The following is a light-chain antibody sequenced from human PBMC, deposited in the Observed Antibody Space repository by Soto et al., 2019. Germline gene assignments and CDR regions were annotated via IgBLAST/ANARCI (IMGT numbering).Light chain of an antibody. Sequence: QLVLTQSPSATACLGASVKLTCTLSSGHSSYAIAWRQQQPEKGPRYLLKLNSDGSHSKGDGIPDRSSGSSSGAERYLTISSLQSEDEADYYCQTWGTGIQVFGGGTKLTVL. CDR2: LNSDGSH. J-gene: IGLJ2*01. CDR3: QTWGTGIQV. CDR1: SGHSSYA. V-gene: IGLV4-69*01.